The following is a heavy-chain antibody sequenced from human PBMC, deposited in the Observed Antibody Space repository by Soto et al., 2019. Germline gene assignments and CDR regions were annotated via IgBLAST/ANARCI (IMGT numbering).Heavy chain of an antibody. V-gene: IGHV1-69*18. Sequence: QVQLVQSGAEVKKPGSSVRVSCKASEDTFTNYGVSWVRQAPGQGFEWLGRFMPLFGTTHYAHKFQDRVTLSADGSSSTAFMDLSGLTPEDTAIYYCARDHGRFADFVVGVAGDDHWIDPWGQGTLVIVSS. CDR1: EDTFTNYG. D-gene: IGHD2-21*01. CDR3: ARDHGRFADFVVGVAGDDHWIDP. CDR2: FMPLFGTT. J-gene: IGHJ5*02.